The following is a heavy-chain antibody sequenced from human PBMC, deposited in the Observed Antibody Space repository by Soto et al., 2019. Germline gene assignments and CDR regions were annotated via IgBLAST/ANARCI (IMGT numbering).Heavy chain of an antibody. D-gene: IGHD6-13*01. CDR3: IWQQDFYYGRAV. CDR1: GFSVSSSH. Sequence: GGSLRLSCAASGFSVSSSHMSWVRQAPGKGLEWVSVIYSGGSTYYAVSVKGRFTISRDNSKNTVYLQMNSLKPEDTALYYCIWQQDFYYGRAVWGQGTTVTVSS. V-gene: IGHV3-53*01. J-gene: IGHJ6*02. CDR2: IYSGGST.